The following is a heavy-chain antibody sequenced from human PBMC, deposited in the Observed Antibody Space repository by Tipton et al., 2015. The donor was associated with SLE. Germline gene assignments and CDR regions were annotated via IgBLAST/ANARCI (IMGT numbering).Heavy chain of an antibody. CDR2: IYYSGST. Sequence: TLSLTCTVSGGSISSHYWSWIRQPPGKGLEWIGYIYYSGSTNYNPSLKSRVTISVDTSKNQFSLKLSSVTAADTAVYYCARGQGSGWYYWGQGTLVTVSS. V-gene: IGHV4-59*11. CDR3: ARGQGSGWYY. D-gene: IGHD6-19*01. CDR1: GGSISSHY. J-gene: IGHJ4*02.